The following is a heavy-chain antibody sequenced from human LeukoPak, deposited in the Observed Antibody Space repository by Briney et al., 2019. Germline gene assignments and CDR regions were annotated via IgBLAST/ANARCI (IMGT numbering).Heavy chain of an antibody. CDR3: AKSCLDTYYDTLTGSDY. CDR2: ISYDGSNK. D-gene: IGHD3-9*01. V-gene: IGHV3-30*18. Sequence: GGSLRLSCAAPGFTFSNYGMHWVRQAPGKGLEWVAIISYDGSNKYYADSVKGRFTISRDNSKNTLYLQMNSLRAEDTAVYYCAKSCLDTYYDTLTGSDYWGQGTLVTVSS. CDR1: GFTFSNYG. J-gene: IGHJ4*02.